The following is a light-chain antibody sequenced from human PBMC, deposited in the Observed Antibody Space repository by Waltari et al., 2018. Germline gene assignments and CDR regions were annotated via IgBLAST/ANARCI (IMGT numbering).Light chain of an antibody. V-gene: IGKV1-5*03. CDR2: KAS. CDR1: QTISTW. Sequence: DIQMIQSPSTLSASVGDRVTITCRASQTISTWLAWYQLKTGKAPKLLIYKASNLQSGVPSRFSGSGSGTEFTLTISSLQPDDFATYYCQQYQSSSMYTFGQGTKLDIK. J-gene: IGKJ2*01. CDR3: QQYQSSSMYT.